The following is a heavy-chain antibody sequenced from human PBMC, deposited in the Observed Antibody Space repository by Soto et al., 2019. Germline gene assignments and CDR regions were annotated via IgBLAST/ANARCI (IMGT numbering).Heavy chain of an antibody. D-gene: IGHD3-10*02. J-gene: IGHJ3*02. CDR2: LIPIFGTA. Sequence: ASVKVSCKASGGTFRSYAISWVRQAPGQGLEWMVGLIPIFGTANYAQKFRGRVTITADESTSTAYMELSSLRSEETAVYYCARANDDVGGVGSFDMLGQGPVVPAS. V-gene: IGHV1-69*13. CDR3: ARANDDVGGVGSFDM. CDR1: GGTFRSYA.